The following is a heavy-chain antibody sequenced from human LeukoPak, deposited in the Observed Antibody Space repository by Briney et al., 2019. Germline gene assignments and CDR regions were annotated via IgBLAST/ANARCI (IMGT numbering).Heavy chain of an antibody. CDR2: IYYSGST. J-gene: IGHJ6*02. V-gene: IGHV4-61*05. CDR1: GGSISSSSYY. D-gene: IGHD4-17*01. Sequence: PSETLSLTCTVSGGSISSSSYYWGWIRQPPGKGLEWIGYIYYSGSTNYNPSLKSRVTISVDTSKNQFSLKLSSVTAADTAVYYCARTPPHYGDYGYYGMDVWGQGTTVTVSS. CDR3: ARTPPHYGDYGYYGMDV.